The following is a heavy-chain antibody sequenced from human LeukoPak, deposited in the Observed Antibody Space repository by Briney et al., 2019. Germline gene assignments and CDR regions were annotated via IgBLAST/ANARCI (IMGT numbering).Heavy chain of an antibody. V-gene: IGHV3-9*01. D-gene: IGHD3-10*01. Sequence: GGSLRLSCAASGFTFDDYAMHWVRQAPGKGLEWVSGISWNSGSIGYADSVKGRFTISRDNAKNSLYLQMNSLRAEDTALYYCAKERTMVRGVLDVWAKGPRSPSP. CDR3: AKERTMVRGVLDV. CDR1: GFTFDDYA. CDR2: ISWNSGSI. J-gene: IGHJ6*02.